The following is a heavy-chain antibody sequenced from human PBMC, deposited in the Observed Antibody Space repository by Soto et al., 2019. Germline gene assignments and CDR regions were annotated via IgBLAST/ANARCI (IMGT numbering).Heavy chain of an antibody. CDR1: GYTFTSYD. CDR2: MNPNSGNT. D-gene: IGHD6-13*01. J-gene: IGHJ3*02. CDR3: ARVSPYSSSWVPSFDI. Sequence: GASVKVSCKASGYTFTSYDINWVRQATGQGLEWMGWMNPNSGNTGYAQKFQGRVTMTRNTSISTAYMELSSLRSEDTAVYYCARVSPYSSSWVPSFDIWGQGTMVTVSS. V-gene: IGHV1-8*01.